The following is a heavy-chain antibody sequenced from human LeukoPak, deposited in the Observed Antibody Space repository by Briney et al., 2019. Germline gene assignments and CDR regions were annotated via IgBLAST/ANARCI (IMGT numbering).Heavy chain of an antibody. D-gene: IGHD3-16*01. Sequence: GGSLRLSCAASGFTFSSYSMNWVRQAAGKGLECVSSISSSSSCIYYADTLQGRFTISRDNAKTSLYLQMNGLRAEDTAVYYCARGYGLWGKGTLVTVSS. CDR3: ARGYGL. J-gene: IGHJ4*02. CDR1: GFTFSSYS. CDR2: ISSSSSCI. V-gene: IGHV3-21*01.